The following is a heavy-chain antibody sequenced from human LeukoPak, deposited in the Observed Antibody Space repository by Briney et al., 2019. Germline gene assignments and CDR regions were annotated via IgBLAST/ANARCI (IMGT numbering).Heavy chain of an antibody. CDR3: ARDHAYALYESAYYYMDV. J-gene: IGHJ6*03. CDR2: FYTSGST. Sequence: SETLSLTCTVSGGSISSYYWSWIRQPAGKGLEWIGRFYTSGSTNYNPSLKSRVTMSVDTSKNQFSLKLSSVTAADTAVYYCARDHAYALYESAYYYMDVWGKGTTVTVSS. CDR1: GGSISSYY. D-gene: IGHD3-22*01. V-gene: IGHV4-4*07.